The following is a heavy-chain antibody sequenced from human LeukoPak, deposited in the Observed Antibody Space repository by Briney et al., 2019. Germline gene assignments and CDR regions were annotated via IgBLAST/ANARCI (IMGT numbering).Heavy chain of an antibody. Sequence: NASETLCLTCTASSGSFSSYYWSWIRQPPGKGLEWIGNIYCSGGTKYNPSLKGRVTILVDTSKNQFSLKLRSVTAADTAVYYCARDNIRRVALDYWGQGTLVTVSS. J-gene: IGHJ4*02. D-gene: IGHD2-15*01. CDR3: ARDNIRRVALDY. V-gene: IGHV4-59*01. CDR1: SGSFSSYY. CDR2: IYCSGGT.